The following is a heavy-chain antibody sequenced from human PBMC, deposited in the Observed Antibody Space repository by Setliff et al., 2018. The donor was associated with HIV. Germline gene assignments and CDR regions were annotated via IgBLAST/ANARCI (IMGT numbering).Heavy chain of an antibody. J-gene: IGHJ4*02. D-gene: IGHD1-26*01. V-gene: IGHV1-69*10. CDR1: GYTFTGYY. CDR2: IIPILGIA. Sequence: GASVKVSCKPSGYTFTGYYVHWVRQAPGQGLEWMGGIIPILGIANYAQKFQGRVTITTDESTSTAYMELSSLRSEDTAVYYCARGRVGAALDYWGQGTLVTVSS. CDR3: ARGRVGAALDY.